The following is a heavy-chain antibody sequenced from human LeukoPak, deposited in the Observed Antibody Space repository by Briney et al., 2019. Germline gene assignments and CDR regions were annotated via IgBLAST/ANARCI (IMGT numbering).Heavy chain of an antibody. D-gene: IGHD3-10*01. CDR3: ARNGLLWFGASRFDY. J-gene: IGHJ4*02. V-gene: IGHV3-21*01. CDR2: ISSSSSYI. CDR1: GFTFSSYS. Sequence: GGSLRLSCAASGFTFSSYSMNWVRQAPGKGLEWVSSISSSSSYIYYADSVKGRFTISRDNAKNSLYLQMNSLRAEDTAVYYCARNGLLWFGASRFDYWGQGTLVTVSS.